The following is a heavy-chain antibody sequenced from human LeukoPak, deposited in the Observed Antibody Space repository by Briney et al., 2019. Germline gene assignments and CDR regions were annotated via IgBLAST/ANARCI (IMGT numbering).Heavy chain of an antibody. Sequence: SETLSLTCSVSGGSISGYYWSWIRQPAGKGLECIGRISSSGCTNYNPSLKSRVTMSVDTSKNQFFLKLSSVTAADTAVYYCARSPRRPHFYSSGSYYYYFDYWGQGTLVTVSS. D-gene: IGHD3-10*01. CDR1: GGSISGYY. CDR2: ISSSGCT. V-gene: IGHV4-4*07. J-gene: IGHJ4*02. CDR3: ARSPRRPHFYSSGSYYYYFDY.